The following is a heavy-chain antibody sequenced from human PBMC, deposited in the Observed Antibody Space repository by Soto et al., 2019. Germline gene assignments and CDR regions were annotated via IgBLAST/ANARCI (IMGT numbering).Heavy chain of an antibody. CDR2: ISYDGSNK. CDR3: ARDMDDILTGSDV. V-gene: IGHV3-30-3*01. J-gene: IGHJ6*02. Sequence: GGSVRLSCAASGFTFSSYAMHWVRQAPGKGLEWVAVISYDGSNKYYADSAKGRFTISRDNSKNTLYLQMNSLRAEDTAVYYCARDMDDILTGSDVWGQGTTVTVSS. D-gene: IGHD3-9*01. CDR1: GFTFSSYA.